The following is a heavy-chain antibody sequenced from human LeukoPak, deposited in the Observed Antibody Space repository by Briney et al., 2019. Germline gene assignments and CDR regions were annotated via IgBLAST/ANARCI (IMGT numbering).Heavy chain of an antibody. CDR3: ARHQWVPAFDI. CDR1: GGSFSSGGYY. CDR2: IYYNGNT. V-gene: IGHV4-31*03. J-gene: IGHJ3*02. D-gene: IGHD1-26*01. Sequence: SETLSLTCTVSGGSFSSGGYYWTWIRQHPGKGLEWIGYIYYNGNTYYNPSLKSRVTISVDTSKNQFSLKLSSVTAADTAVYYCARHQWVPAFDIWGQGTMVTVSS.